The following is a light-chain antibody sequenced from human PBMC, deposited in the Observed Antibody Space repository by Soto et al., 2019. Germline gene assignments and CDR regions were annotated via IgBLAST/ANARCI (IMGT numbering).Light chain of an antibody. Sequence: QSALTQPASVSGSPGQAITISCTGTSSDVGSYNYVSWYQQYAGKAPKLIIYGVSNRPSGLSNRFSASKSGNTASLTISGLLAEDEADYYCSSYASSSPPYVFGTGTKVTVL. CDR3: SSYASSSPPYV. V-gene: IGLV2-14*03. CDR2: GVS. CDR1: SSDVGSYNY. J-gene: IGLJ1*01.